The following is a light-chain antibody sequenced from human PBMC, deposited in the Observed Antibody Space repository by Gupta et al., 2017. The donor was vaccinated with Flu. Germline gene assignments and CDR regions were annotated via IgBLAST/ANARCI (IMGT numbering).Light chain of an antibody. CDR2: GAS. CDR3: QQYGHWPPIT. CDR1: QSVRSN. V-gene: IGKV3-15*01. Sequence: EIVMTQSPATLSVSPGERATLSCRASQSVRSNLAWYQQKPGQAPRLLIYGASTRATGIPARFSGSGSGTEFTLTISSLQSEDFAVYYCQQYGHWPPITFGQGTRLEVK. J-gene: IGKJ5*01.